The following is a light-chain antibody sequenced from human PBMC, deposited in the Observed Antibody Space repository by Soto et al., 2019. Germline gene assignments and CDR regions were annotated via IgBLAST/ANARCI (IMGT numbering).Light chain of an antibody. J-gene: IGKJ1*01. Sequence: DIVLTQSPATLSLSPGEKATLSCRASQSVRSYLVWYQQKPGQAPRLVMYEASTRATGIPARFSGGGSGTDFTLTISSLEPEDFAVYYCQQRSNWPWTFGQGTKVDIK. V-gene: IGKV3-11*01. CDR1: QSVRSY. CDR3: QQRSNWPWT. CDR2: EAS.